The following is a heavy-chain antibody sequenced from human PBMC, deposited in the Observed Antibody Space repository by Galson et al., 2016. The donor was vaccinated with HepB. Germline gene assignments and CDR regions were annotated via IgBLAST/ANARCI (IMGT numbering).Heavy chain of an antibody. Sequence: QSGAEVKKPGESLKISCKGSGYSFSGYWIGWVRQMPGKGLEWMGIIYPGDSDTRYSPSFQGQVTISADKSISTAYLQWSGLKASDTAIYYCARTATTMQPFDYWGQGTLVTVSS. CDR2: IYPGDSDT. CDR1: GYSFSGYW. J-gene: IGHJ4*02. D-gene: IGHD5-12*01. V-gene: IGHV5-51*01. CDR3: ARTATTMQPFDY.